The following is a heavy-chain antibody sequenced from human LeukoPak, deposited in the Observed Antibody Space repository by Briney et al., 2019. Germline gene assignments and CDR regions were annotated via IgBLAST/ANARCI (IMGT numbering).Heavy chain of an antibody. J-gene: IGHJ4*02. V-gene: IGHV1-69*13. CDR3: ARGQDYYDSSGYQYPLPFDY. Sequence: SVKVSCKASGGTFSSYAISWVRQAPGQGLEWMGGIIPIFGTANYAQKFQGRVTITADESTSTAYMELSSLRSEDTAVYYCARGQDYYDSSGYQYPLPFDYWGQGTLVTVSS. D-gene: IGHD3-22*01. CDR1: GGTFSSYA. CDR2: IIPIFGTA.